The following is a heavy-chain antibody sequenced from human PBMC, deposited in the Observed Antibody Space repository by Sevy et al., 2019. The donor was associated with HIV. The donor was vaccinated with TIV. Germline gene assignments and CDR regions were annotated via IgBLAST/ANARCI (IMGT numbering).Heavy chain of an antibody. J-gene: IGHJ6*02. CDR1: GFTFSSYE. CDR3: ARESSITGTTYYYYGMDV. D-gene: IGHD1-7*01. V-gene: IGHV3-48*03. Sequence: GGSLRLSCAASGFTFSSYEMNWVRQAPGKGLERVSYISSSGSTIYYADSVKGRFTISRDNAKNSLYLQMNSLRAEDTAVYYCARESSITGTTYYYYGMDVWGQGTTVTVSS. CDR2: ISSSGSTI.